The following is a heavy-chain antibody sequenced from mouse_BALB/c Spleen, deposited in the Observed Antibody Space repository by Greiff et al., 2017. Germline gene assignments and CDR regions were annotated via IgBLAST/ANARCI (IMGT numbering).Heavy chain of an antibody. J-gene: IGHJ2*01. CDR1: SYTFTDYA. Sequence: QVQLKESGPELVRPGVSVKISCKGSSYTFTDYAMHWVKQSHAKSLEWIGVISTYYGNTNYNQKFKGKATMTVDKSSSTAYMELARLTSEDSAVYYCARSYGYDGLDYWGQGTTLTVSS. V-gene: IGHV1-67*01. CDR3: ARSYGYDGLDY. D-gene: IGHD2-2*01. CDR2: ISTYYGNT.